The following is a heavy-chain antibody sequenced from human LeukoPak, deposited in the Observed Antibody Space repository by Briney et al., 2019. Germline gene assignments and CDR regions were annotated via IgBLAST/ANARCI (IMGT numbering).Heavy chain of an antibody. Sequence: ASVRVSCKASVYIFTGYFMNWVRQAPGQGLEWMGWINPNGGGANYAQKFQGRVTMTRDTSISTAYMELSSLTSDDTAVYYCARGSSERDWFDLWGQGTLVTVSS. CDR3: ARGSSERDWFDL. V-gene: IGHV1-2*02. D-gene: IGHD1-1*01. CDR1: VYIFTGYF. CDR2: INPNGGGA. J-gene: IGHJ5*02.